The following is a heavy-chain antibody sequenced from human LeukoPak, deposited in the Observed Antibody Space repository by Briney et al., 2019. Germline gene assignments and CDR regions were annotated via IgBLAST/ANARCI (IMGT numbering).Heavy chain of an antibody. CDR2: IYYSGST. J-gene: IGHJ4*02. Sequence: SETLPLTCTVSGGSISSSSYYWGWIRQPPGKGLEWIGSIYYSGSTYYNPSLKSRVTISVDTSKNQFSLKLSSVTAADTAVYYCARLKPAAYIDYWGQGTLVTVSS. V-gene: IGHV4-39*01. D-gene: IGHD2-2*01. CDR1: GGSISSSSYY. CDR3: ARLKPAAYIDY.